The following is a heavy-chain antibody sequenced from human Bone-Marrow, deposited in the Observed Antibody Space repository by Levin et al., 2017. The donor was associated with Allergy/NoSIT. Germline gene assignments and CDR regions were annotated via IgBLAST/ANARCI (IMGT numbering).Heavy chain of an antibody. Sequence: SQTLSLTCTVSGGSMTSHYWSWIRQAPGKGLEWIGTIYYRGTTNYNPSLESRVTISVDTSRNQFSLRLRSLTAADTAVYYCAKGRRGPHLYTWFDPWGQGTLVTVSS. CDR1: GGSMTSHY. CDR3: AKGRRGPHLYTWFDP. V-gene: IGHV4-59*11. CDR2: IYYRGTT. J-gene: IGHJ5*02. D-gene: IGHD3-16*01.